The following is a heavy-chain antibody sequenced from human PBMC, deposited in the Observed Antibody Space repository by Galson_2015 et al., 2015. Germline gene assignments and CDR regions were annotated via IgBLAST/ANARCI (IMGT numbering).Heavy chain of an antibody. D-gene: IGHD5-18*01. J-gene: IGHJ5*02. Sequence: SVKVSCKASGYTFTGYYMHWVRQAPGQGLEWMGWINPNSGGTNYAQKFQGWVTMTRDTSISTAYMELSRLRSDDTAVYYCARGVRYSYGYGDWFDPWGQGTLVTVSS. CDR3: ARGVRYSYGYGDWFDP. V-gene: IGHV1-2*04. CDR1: GYTFTGYY. CDR2: INPNSGGT.